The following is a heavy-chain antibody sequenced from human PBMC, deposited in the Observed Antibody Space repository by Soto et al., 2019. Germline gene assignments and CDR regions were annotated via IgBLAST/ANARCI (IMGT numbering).Heavy chain of an antibody. CDR3: VTPGHGGTGFDY. V-gene: IGHV3-72*01. Sequence: GGSLRLSCVVSGFTFSDHYMDWVRQAPGKGLEWVGRTRNKAKSYTTDYAASVKGRLTISRDDSKNSLYLQMNSLKAEDTAVYYCVTPGHGGTGFDYWGQGTLVTVSS. CDR1: GFTFSDHY. CDR2: TRNKAKSYTT. D-gene: IGHD2-15*01. J-gene: IGHJ4*02.